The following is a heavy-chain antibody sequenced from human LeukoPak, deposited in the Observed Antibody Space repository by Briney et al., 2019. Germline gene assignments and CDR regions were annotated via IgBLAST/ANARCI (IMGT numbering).Heavy chain of an antibody. CDR1: GGSFSGYY. V-gene: IGHV4-34*01. CDR2: INHSGST. Sequence: SETLSLTCAVYGGSFSGYYWSWIRQPPGKGLEWIGEINHSGSTNYNPSLKSRVTISVDTSKNQFSLKLTSVTAADTALYLCARDDTYFYDSSGHGFDFWGPGTLVTVSS. D-gene: IGHD3-22*01. CDR3: ARDDTYFYDSSGHGFDF. J-gene: IGHJ4*02.